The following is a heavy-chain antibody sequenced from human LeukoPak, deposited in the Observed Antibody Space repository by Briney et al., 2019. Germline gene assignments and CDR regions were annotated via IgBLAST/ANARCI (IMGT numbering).Heavy chain of an antibody. CDR3: ARGPPERTYSDF. D-gene: IGHD4-11*01. CDR2: MKPNSGQT. CDR1: GYTFSKYV. Sequence: ASVKVSCKTSGYTFSKYVVNWVRQATGQGLEWMGWMKPNSGQTGYAQRFQGRIIMTRNTSITTAYMQLNSLTSEDTAKYYCARGPPERTYSDFWGQGTLVTVSS. J-gene: IGHJ4*02. V-gene: IGHV1-8*01.